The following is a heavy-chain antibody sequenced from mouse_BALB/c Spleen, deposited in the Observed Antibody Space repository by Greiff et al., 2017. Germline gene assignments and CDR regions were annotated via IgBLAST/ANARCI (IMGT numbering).Heavy chain of an antibody. J-gene: IGHJ4*01. Sequence: EVHLVESGGGLVQPGGSRKLSCAASGFTFSSFGMHWVRQAPEKGLEWVAYISSGSSTIYYADTVKGRFTISRDNPKNTLFLQMTSLRSEDTAMYYCARGLRRGAMDYWGQGTSVTVSS. CDR3: ARGLRRGAMDY. V-gene: IGHV5-17*02. CDR2: ISSGSSTI. D-gene: IGHD2-2*01. CDR1: GFTFSSFG.